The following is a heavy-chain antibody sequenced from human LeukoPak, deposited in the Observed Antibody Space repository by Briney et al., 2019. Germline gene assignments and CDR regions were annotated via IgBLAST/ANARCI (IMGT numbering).Heavy chain of an antibody. CDR2: IYYSGST. J-gene: IGHJ6*03. CDR1: GASISSSTYY. Sequence: SETLSLTCTVSGASISSSTYYWDWIRQSPGKGLEWIGSIYYSGSTYYNPSLKSRVTISVDTSKNQFSLKLSSVTAADTAVYYCARGSLYYYYMDVWGKGTTVTVSS. V-gene: IGHV4-39*07. CDR3: ARGSLYYYYMDV.